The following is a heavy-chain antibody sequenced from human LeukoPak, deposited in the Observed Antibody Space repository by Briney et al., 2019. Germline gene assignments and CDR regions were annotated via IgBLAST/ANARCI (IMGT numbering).Heavy chain of an antibody. V-gene: IGHV4-30-2*01. CDR1: GGSISSGGYS. D-gene: IGHD3-10*01. CDR2: IYHSGST. J-gene: IGHJ3*02. CDR3: AVTQHSGSYYNVSPGAFDI. Sequence: SETLSLTCAVSGGSISSGGYSWSWIRQPPGKGLEWIGYIYHSGSTYYSPSLKSRVTISVDRSKNQSSLKLSSVTAADTPVYYCAVTQHSGSYYNVSPGAFDIWGQGTMVTVSS.